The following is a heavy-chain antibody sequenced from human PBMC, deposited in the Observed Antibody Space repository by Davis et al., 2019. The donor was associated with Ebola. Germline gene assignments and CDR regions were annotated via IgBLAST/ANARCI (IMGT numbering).Heavy chain of an antibody. CDR3: ARGYCTSTSCYPAYYFDY. V-gene: IGHV3-23*01. J-gene: IGHJ4*02. D-gene: IGHD2-2*01. CDR1: GFTFRTYV. CDR2: ITGSGENT. Sequence: PGGSLRLSCAASGFTFRTYVLSWVRQAPGQGLEWVSSITGSGENTFYTDSVRGRFTISRDNAKNSLYLQMNSLRVEDTAVYYCARGYCTSTSCYPAYYFDYWGQGTLVTVSS.